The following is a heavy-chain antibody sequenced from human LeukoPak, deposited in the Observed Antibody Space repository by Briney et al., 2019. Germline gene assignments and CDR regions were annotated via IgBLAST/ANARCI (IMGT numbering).Heavy chain of an antibody. CDR2: INTSGST. D-gene: IGHD1-26*01. CDR1: GGSVNDYY. V-gene: IGHV4-4*07. CDR3: ARDGTPRSYDH. J-gene: IGHJ4*02. Sequence: SETLSLTCTVSGGSVNDYYWNWIRQPAGKGLEWIGRINTSGSTSYNPSLKRRVTMSVDTSTNQFSLKLTSVTAADTAVYYCARDGTPRSYDHWGQGTLVTVSS.